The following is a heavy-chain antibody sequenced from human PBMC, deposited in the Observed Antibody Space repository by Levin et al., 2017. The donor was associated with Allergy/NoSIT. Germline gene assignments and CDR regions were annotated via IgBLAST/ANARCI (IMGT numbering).Heavy chain of an antibody. CDR1: GYTFTSYG. D-gene: IGHD5-18*01. Sequence: ASVKVSCKASGYTFTSYGISWVRQAPGQGLEWMGWISAYNGNTNYAQKLQGRVTMTTDTSTSTAYMELRSLRSDDTAVYYCARDFRIQLVYYFDYWGQGTLVTVSS. J-gene: IGHJ4*02. CDR3: ARDFRIQLVYYFDY. CDR2: ISAYNGNT. V-gene: IGHV1-18*01.